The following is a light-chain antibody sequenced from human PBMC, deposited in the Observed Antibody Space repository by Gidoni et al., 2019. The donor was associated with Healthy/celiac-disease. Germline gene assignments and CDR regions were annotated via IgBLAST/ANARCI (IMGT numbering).Light chain of an antibody. CDR1: QSISSY. Sequence: DIQMTQSPSSLSASVGDRVTITCRASQSISSYLNWYQQRPGKAPKLLIYAASSLQSWVPSRFSGSGSGTDFSLTISSLLPEDFAAYYCQQSYSTRYTFGQGTKLEIK. CDR2: AAS. CDR3: QQSYSTRYT. J-gene: IGKJ2*01. V-gene: IGKV1-39*01.